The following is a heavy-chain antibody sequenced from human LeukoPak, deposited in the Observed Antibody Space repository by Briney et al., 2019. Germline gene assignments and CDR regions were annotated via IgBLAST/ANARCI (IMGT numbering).Heavy chain of an antibody. CDR3: ARDVEGITIFGVVNYAMDV. V-gene: IGHV3-66*01. D-gene: IGHD3-3*01. J-gene: IGHJ6*02. Sequence: PGGSLRLSCAASGFTVSSNYMSWVRQAPGQGLEWVSLIYSGGSTHYADSVKGRFSISRDNSKNTLYLQMNSLRAEDTAVYYCARDVEGITIFGVVNYAMDVWGQGTTVTVSS. CDR1: GFTVSSNY. CDR2: IYSGGST.